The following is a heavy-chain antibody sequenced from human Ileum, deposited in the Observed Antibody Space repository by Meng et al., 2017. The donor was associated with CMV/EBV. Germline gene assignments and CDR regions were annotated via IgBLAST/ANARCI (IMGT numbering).Heavy chain of an antibody. CDR2: SSHSGNT. CDR3: ARGRDFWWEMDY. J-gene: IGHJ4*02. Sequence: HVPLHPWGAGLLKPSGTLSLTCDVYSGSFSDFFWGWIRQPQGKGLEWIGESSHSGNTKYNPSLKSRVTISVDASKNQFSLNMRSVTAADTAVYYRARGRDFWWEMDYTGQGTLVTVSS. CDR1: SGSFSDFF. V-gene: IGHV4-34*01. D-gene: IGHD1-26*01.